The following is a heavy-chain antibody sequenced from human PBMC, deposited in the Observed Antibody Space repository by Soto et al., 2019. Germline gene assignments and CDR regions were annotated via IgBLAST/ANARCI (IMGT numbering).Heavy chain of an antibody. CDR3: ARGPGQQLVPGAFDY. Sequence: QVQLQQWGAGLLKPSETLSLTCAVYGGSFSGYYWSWIRQPPGKGLEWIGDSNHSGSTNYNPSLTSRVTISVDTSKNQCSLTLSSVTAADTAVYYCARGPGQQLVPGAFDYWGQGTLVTVSS. CDR2: SNHSGST. CDR1: GGSFSGYY. D-gene: IGHD6-13*01. V-gene: IGHV4-34*01. J-gene: IGHJ4*02.